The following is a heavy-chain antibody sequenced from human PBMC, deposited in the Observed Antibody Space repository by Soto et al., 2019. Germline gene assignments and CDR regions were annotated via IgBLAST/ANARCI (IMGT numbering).Heavy chain of an antibody. CDR2: INPYTGGT. CDR1: GYTFTGYY. J-gene: IGHJ6*02. V-gene: IGHV1-2*02. Sequence: GASVKVSCKASGYTFTGYYVLWVRQAPGQGPECMGWINPYTGGTNYAQKFQGRVTMTRDTSISTAYMELSKLISDDTAVYYCANQFHHCGGDCYRGPYFGMDVWGQGTTVTVSS. D-gene: IGHD2-21*02. CDR3: ANQFHHCGGDCYRGPYFGMDV.